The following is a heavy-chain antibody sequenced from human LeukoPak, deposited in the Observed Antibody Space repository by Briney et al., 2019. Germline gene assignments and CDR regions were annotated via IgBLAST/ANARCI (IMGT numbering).Heavy chain of an antibody. D-gene: IGHD1-1*01. CDR1: GFTFSSYS. Sequence: PGGSLRLSCAASGFTFSSYSMNWVRQAPGKGLEWVSSISSSSSYIYYADSVKGRFTISRDNAKNSLYLQMNSLRAEDTAVYYCARDLEEEGYYYYGMDVRGQGTTVTVSS. CDR2: ISSSSSYI. J-gene: IGHJ6*01. V-gene: IGHV3-21*01. CDR3: ARDLEEEGYYYYGMDV.